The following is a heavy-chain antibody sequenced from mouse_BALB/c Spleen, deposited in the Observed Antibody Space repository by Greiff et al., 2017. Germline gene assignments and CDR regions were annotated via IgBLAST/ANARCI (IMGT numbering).Heavy chain of an antibody. V-gene: IGHV1S56*01. J-gene: IGHJ2*01. CDR3: ARGDYYGTPAY. D-gene: IGHD1-1*01. CDR2: IYPGDGST. CDR1: GYTFTSYY. Sequence: VKLMESGPELVKPGASVKMSCKASGYTFTSYYIHWVKQRPGQGLEWIGWIYPGDGSTKYNEKFKGKTTLTADKSSSTAYMLLSSLTSEDSAIYFCARGDYYGTPAYWGQGTTLTVSS.